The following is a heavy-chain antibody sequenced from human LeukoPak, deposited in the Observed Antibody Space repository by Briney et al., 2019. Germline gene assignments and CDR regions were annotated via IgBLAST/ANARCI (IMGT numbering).Heavy chain of an antibody. CDR2: IYPGDSDP. D-gene: IGHD3-9*01. Sequence: GGAPKVSCKGSGYSFTSYWICSVRQMPGKSLEWMGIIYPGDSDPRYSPSFQGQVTISADKSISTAYLQWSSLKASDTAMYYCARSSRLRYFDWLFGSFDIWGQGTVVTVSS. V-gene: IGHV5-51*03. J-gene: IGHJ3*02. CDR3: ARSSRLRYFDWLFGSFDI. CDR1: GYSFTSYW.